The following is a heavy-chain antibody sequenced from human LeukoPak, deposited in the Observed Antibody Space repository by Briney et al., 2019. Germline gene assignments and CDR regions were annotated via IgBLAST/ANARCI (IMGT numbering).Heavy chain of an antibody. CDR1: GFTFSNYA. CDR2: ISGNGGRT. CDR3: AKAHSISWPYAFDS. J-gene: IGHJ4*02. D-gene: IGHD6-13*01. V-gene: IGHV3-23*01. Sequence: PGGSLRLSCAASGFTFSNYAMAWVRQAPGKRLEWVSAISGNGGRTYSADSVQGRFTISRDNSKNTVYLQMDNLRAEDSAMYYCAKAHSISWPYAFDSWGQGTLVTVSS.